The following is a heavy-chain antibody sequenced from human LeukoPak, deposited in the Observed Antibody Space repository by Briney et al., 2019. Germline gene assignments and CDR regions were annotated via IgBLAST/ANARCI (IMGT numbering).Heavy chain of an antibody. V-gene: IGHV3-11*01. D-gene: IGHD1-26*01. CDR2: ISGVYDNI. J-gene: IGHJ6*02. Sequence: GGSLRLSCAASGFTFSEYYMTWIRQAPGKGLEWVSYISGVYDNIFYGYSVKGRFTISRDNAKKSVYLQMNSLRAEDTAVYYCERGGAHGMDVWGQGTTVTVSS. CDR3: ERGGAHGMDV. CDR1: GFTFSEYY.